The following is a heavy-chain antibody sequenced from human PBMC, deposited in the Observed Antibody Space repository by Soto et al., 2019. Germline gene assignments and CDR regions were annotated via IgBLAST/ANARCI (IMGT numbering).Heavy chain of an antibody. CDR3: AKGNAKGWYGALDY. CDR2: ISGSGTSA. CDR1: GFTFGIYV. V-gene: IGHV3-23*01. J-gene: IGHJ4*02. D-gene: IGHD6-19*01. Sequence: EVQLLESGGGLVQPGGSLRLSCAASGFTFGIYVMAWVRQAPGKGLEWVSTISGSGTSAYYADSVKGRFSFSRDNSKNTVYLQMDSLRAEDTAIYYCAKGNAKGWYGALDYWGQGSLVTVSS.